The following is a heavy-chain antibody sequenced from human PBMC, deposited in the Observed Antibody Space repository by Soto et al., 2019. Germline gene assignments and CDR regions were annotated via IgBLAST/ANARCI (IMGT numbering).Heavy chain of an antibody. CDR3: ARGGGWVGDPSFDS. CDR2: TNAGNGNK. Sequence: QVQLVQSGAEVKNPGASVKVSCQASGYTFTSYTLHWVRQAPGQGPEWMGWTNAGNGNKKYSQRFQGRLTITSDRSASTAYMELSSLNFEDPAVYYCARGGGWVGDPSFDSWGQGTLVTVSS. CDR1: GYTFTSYT. V-gene: IGHV1-3*01. D-gene: IGHD3-10*01. J-gene: IGHJ4*02.